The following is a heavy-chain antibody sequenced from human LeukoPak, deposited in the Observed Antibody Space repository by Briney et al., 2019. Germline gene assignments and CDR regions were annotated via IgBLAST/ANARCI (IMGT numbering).Heavy chain of an antibody. D-gene: IGHD3-10*01. CDR1: GFTFTISA. CDR2: FSYDGTKK. V-gene: IGHV3-30*04. Sequence: GRSLRLSCAASGFTFTISAMLWVSQAPGKGVEWVAIFSYDGTKKYYAASVKGRFTISRVNSKNTLYLQMNSLRPEDTAVYFCAKDHGSGRFWETADYWGQRTLVAVSS. J-gene: IGHJ4*02. CDR3: AKDHGSGRFWETADY.